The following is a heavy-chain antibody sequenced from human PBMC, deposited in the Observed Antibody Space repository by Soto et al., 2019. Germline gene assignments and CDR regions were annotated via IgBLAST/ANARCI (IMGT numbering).Heavy chain of an antibody. V-gene: IGHV3-30*18. CDR1: GFTFSSYG. CDR2: ISYDGSNK. Sequence: VGSLRLSCAASGFTFSSYGMHWVRQAPGKGLEWVAVISYDGSNKYYADSVKGRFTISRDNSKNTLYLQMNSLRAEDTAVYYCAKDLYLARILGWYYYYYGMDVWGQGTTVTVSS. D-gene: IGHD2-15*01. J-gene: IGHJ6*02. CDR3: AKDLYLARILGWYYYYYGMDV.